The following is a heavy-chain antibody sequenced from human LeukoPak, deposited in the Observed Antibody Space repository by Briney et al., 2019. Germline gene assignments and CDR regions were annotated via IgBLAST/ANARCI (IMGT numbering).Heavy chain of an antibody. CDR3: ARRINYYDSSGYYYVRYFDS. D-gene: IGHD3-22*01. CDR1: GFTFSAFG. V-gene: IGHV3-74*01. CDR2: INTDGSSL. Sequence: GGSLRLSCAASGFTFSAFGMNWVRQAPGKGPVWVARINTDGSSLNYADSVKGRFTISRDNAKNTLYLQMNSLGAEDTAVYYCARRINYYDSSGYYYVRYFDSWGQGTLVAVSS. J-gene: IGHJ4*02.